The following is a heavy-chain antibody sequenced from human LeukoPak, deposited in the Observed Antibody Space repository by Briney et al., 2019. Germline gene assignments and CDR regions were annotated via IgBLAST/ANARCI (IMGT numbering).Heavy chain of an antibody. D-gene: IGHD6-19*01. J-gene: IGHJ6*03. Sequence: ASVKVSCKASGYTFTSYGISWVRQAPGQGLEWMGWISAYNGNTNYAQKLQGRVTMTTDTSTSTAYMELRSLRSDDTAVYYCARKYSSGWYQSYYYYYYMDVWGKGTTVTVSS. CDR1: GYTFTSYG. CDR3: ARKYSSGWYQSYYYYYYMDV. V-gene: IGHV1-18*01. CDR2: ISAYNGNT.